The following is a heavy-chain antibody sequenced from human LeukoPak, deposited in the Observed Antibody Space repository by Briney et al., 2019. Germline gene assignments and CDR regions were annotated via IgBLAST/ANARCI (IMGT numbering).Heavy chain of an antibody. V-gene: IGHV1-3*01. Sequence: ASVKVSCKASGYTFTGYYMHWVRQAPGQRPEWMGWISVGNDNRKYSQKFQGRITITRDTSASIGYMELSSLAPEDTAVYYCARGLVWFGELWGAFDIWGQGTMVTVSS. CDR2: ISVGNDNR. CDR3: ARGLVWFGELWGAFDI. D-gene: IGHD3-10*01. CDR1: GYTFTGYY. J-gene: IGHJ3*02.